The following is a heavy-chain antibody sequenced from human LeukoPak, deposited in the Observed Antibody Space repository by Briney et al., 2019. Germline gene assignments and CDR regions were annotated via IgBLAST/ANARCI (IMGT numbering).Heavy chain of an antibody. CDR3: ARGPAPYYYYMDV. J-gene: IGHJ6*03. Sequence: ASVKVSCKASGYTFTGYYMHWVRQAPGQGLDWMGWINPNSGGTNYAQKFQGRVTMTRDTSISTAYMELSRLRSDDTAVYYCARGPAPYYYYMDVWGKGTTVTVSS. CDR2: INPNSGGT. CDR1: GYTFTGYY. V-gene: IGHV1-2*02.